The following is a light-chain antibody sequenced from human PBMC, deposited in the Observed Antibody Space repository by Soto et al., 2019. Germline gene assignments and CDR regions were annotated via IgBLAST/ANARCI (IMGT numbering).Light chain of an antibody. CDR2: EGR. J-gene: IGLJ2*01. CDR3: CSYAGSSTFGV. Sequence: PASVSGTPSQPITISCNTNNSEVESYILVSWYQQHPGKAPKLLIYEGRKRPSGVSNRFSGSQSGNTASLTISGLQAEDEADYYCCSYAGSSTFGVFGGGTKLTVL. V-gene: IGLV2-23*03. CDR1: NSEVESYIL.